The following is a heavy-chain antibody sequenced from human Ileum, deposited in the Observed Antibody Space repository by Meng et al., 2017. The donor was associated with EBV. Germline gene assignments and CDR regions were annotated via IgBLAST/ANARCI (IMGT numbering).Heavy chain of an antibody. Sequence: LGDSGSGLKNPGASVRISCKASGYTFTTYGMNWVRQAPGQGLEWMGWINTNTGKPTYAQGLTGRFVFSLDTSVSTAYLQINSLKAEDTAVYYCARDSEAADYWGQGTLVTVSS. CDR1: GYTFTTYG. CDR2: INTNTGKP. V-gene: IGHV7-4-1*02. CDR3: ARDSEAADY. D-gene: IGHD6-25*01. J-gene: IGHJ4*02.